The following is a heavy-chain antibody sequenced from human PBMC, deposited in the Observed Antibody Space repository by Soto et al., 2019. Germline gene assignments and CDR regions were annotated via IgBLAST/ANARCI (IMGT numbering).Heavy chain of an antibody. V-gene: IGHV4-34*01. J-gene: IGHJ5*02. CDR2: INHSGST. D-gene: IGHD4-17*01. CDR1: GGSFSGYY. CDR3: ARWSGYGDHTNWFDP. Sequence: SETLSLTCAVYGGSFSGYYWSWIRQPPGKGLEWIGEINHSGSTNYNPSLKSRVTISVDTSKNQFSLKLSSVTAADTAVYYCARWSGYGDHTNWFDPWGQGTLVTVAS.